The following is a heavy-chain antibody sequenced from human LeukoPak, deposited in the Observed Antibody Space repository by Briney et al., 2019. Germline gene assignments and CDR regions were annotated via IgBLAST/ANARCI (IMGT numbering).Heavy chain of an antibody. J-gene: IGHJ6*03. CDR3: AKGGEKYSSGWHPHYYYYYMDV. CDR1: GFTFSSYA. V-gene: IGHV3-23*01. CDR2: ISGSGGST. D-gene: IGHD6-19*01. Sequence: GGSLRLSCAASGFTFSSYAMSWVRQAPGKGLEWVSAISGSGGSTYYADSVKGRFTISRDNSKNTLYLQMNSLRAEDTAVYNCAKGGEKYSSGWHPHYYYYYMDVWGKGTTVTVSS.